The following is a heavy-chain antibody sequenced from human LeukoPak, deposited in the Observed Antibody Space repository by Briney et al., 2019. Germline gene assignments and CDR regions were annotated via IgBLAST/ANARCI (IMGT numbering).Heavy chain of an antibody. J-gene: IGHJ4*02. V-gene: IGHV1-46*01. D-gene: IGHD3-10*01. CDR1: GYIFTSYY. Sequence: ASVKVSCKTSGYIFTSYYTYWVRQAPGQGLEWMGFLNPSGGNTYHAQKFQGRVTMTWDTSTSTAYMELNSLTSEGTAVYFCARVWGELSPLDYWGQGTLVTVSS. CDR2: LNPSGGNT. CDR3: ARVWGELSPLDY.